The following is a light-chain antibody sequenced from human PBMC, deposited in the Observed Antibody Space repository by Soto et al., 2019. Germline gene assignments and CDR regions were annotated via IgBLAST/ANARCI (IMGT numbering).Light chain of an antibody. J-gene: IGKJ5*01. V-gene: IGKV3-15*01. CDR1: QSVRSK. CDR3: QQYNNWPPIT. Sequence: DIVLTQSPATLSVSAGDRATLSCRASQSVRSKLAWYQQKPGQAPRLIIYDAYTRATGIPATFSGSGSGTEFTLPISSLQSEDFAVYYCQQYNNWPPITXGQGTRREIK. CDR2: DAY.